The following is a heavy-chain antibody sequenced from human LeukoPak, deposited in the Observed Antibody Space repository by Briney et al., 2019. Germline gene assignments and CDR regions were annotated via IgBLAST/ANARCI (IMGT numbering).Heavy chain of an antibody. CDR3: ARDYCTNGVCPLFDY. D-gene: IGHD2-8*01. CDR1: GYTFTSYG. CDR2: ISAYNGNT. Sequence: RASVKVSCKASGYTFTSYGISWVRRAPGQGLEWMGWISAYNGNTNYAQKLQGRVTMTTDTSTSTAYMELRSLRSDDTAVYYCARDYCTNGVCPLFDYWGQGTLVTVSS. V-gene: IGHV1-18*01. J-gene: IGHJ4*02.